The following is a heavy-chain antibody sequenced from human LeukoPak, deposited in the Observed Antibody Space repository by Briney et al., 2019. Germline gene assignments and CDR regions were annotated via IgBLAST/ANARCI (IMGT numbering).Heavy chain of an antibody. CDR1: GGSISSSNW. CDR2: IYHSGST. V-gene: IGHV4-4*02. Sequence: PSETLSLTCAVSGGSISSSNWWSWVRQPPGKGLEWIGEIYHSGSTNYNPSLKSRVTISVDKSKNQFSLKLGSVTAADTAVYYCARVGYSSGWRVDYWGQGTLVTVSS. CDR3: ARVGYSSGWRVDY. J-gene: IGHJ4*02. D-gene: IGHD6-19*01.